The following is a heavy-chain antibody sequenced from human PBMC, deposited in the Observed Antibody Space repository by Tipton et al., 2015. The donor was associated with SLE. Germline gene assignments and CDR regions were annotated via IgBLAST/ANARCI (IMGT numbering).Heavy chain of an antibody. V-gene: IGHV4-39*07. Sequence: LRLSCTVSGGSISSSSYYWGWIRQPPGKGLEWIGSIYYSGSTYYNPSLKSRVTISVDTSKNQFSLKLSSVTAADTAVYYCARGWRMGNAFDIWGQGTMVTVSS. CDR3: ARGWRMGNAFDI. CDR2: IYYSGST. CDR1: GGSISSSSYY. D-gene: IGHD7-27*01. J-gene: IGHJ3*02.